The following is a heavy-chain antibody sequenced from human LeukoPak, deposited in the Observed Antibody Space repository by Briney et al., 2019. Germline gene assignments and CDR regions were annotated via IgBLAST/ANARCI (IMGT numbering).Heavy chain of an antibody. CDR2: IRYDGSNK. J-gene: IGHJ4*02. D-gene: IGHD2-15*01. CDR3: AKDPQYCSGGSCYSGIDY. CDR1: GFTFSSYG. V-gene: IGHV3-30*02. Sequence: GGSLRLSCAASGFTFSSYGMHWVRQAPGKGLEWVAFIRYDGSNKHYADSVKGRFTISRDNSKNTLYLQMNSLRAEDTAVYYCAKDPQYCSGGSCYSGIDYWGQGTLVTVSS.